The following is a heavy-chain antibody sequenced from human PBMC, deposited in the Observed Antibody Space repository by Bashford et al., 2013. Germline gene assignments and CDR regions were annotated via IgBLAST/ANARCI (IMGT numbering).Heavy chain of an antibody. J-gene: IGHJ6*02. V-gene: IGHV1-69*13. D-gene: IGHD6-19*01. Sequence: SVKVSCKASGGTFSSYGLSWVRQAPGQGLEWMGGIIPIFGTANYAQKFQGRVTITADESTSTAYMELSSLRSEDTAVYYCARVYSSGWHYYYGMDVWGQGTTVTVSS. CDR2: IIPIFGTA. CDR1: GGTFSSYG. CDR3: ARVYSSGWHYYYGMDV.